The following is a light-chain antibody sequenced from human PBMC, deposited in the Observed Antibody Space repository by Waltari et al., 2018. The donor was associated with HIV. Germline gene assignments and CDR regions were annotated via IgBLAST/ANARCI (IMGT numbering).Light chain of an antibody. CDR2: GNS. CDR3: QSYDSSLSWV. Sequence: QSVLTQPPSVSGAPGQRVTISCTGSSSNIGAGYDVHWYQQLPGTAPKLLIYGNSQRPAGVPDRFAGSKSGTSASLAITGLQAEDEADYYCQSYDSSLSWVFGGGTKLTVL. V-gene: IGLV1-40*01. J-gene: IGLJ3*02. CDR1: SSNIGAGYD.